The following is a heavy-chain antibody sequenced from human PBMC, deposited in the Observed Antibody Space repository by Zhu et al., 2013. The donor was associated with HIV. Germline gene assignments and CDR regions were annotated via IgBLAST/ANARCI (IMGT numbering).Heavy chain of an antibody. V-gene: IGHV1-2*02. CDR3: ARGGDWTPHWHFDL. CDR2: INPNSGGS. D-gene: IGHD1-1*01. CDR1: GYTFTDYY. J-gene: IGHJ2*01. Sequence: QVHLVQSGAEMKKPGASVKVSCKASGYTFTDYYMHWVRQAPGQGLEWMGWINPNSGGSNQAQKFQGRVTMTRDTSINTIYMELSRLTSDDTAVYYCARGGDWTPHWHFDLWGRGALVTVSS.